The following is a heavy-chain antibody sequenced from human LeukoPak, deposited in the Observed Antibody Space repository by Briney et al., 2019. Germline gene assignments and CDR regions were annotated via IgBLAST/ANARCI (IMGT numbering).Heavy chain of an antibody. CDR1: GGSISSYY. V-gene: IGHV4-4*07. CDR2: IYTSGST. CDR3: ARDGGYCSSSGCSPFDY. Sequence: PSETLSLACTVSGGSISSYYWSWIRQPAGKGLEWIGRIYTSGSTNYNPSLKSRVTMSVDTSKNQFSLKLSSVTAADTAVYYCARDGGYCSSSGCSPFDYWGQGTMVIVSS. D-gene: IGHD2-2*01. J-gene: IGHJ4*02.